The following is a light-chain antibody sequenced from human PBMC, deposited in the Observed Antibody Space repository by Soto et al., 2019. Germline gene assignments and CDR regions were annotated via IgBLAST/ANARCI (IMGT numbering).Light chain of an antibody. CDR3: QQCGLSPRT. CDR1: QSISSSY. CDR2: GTF. Sequence: EVVLTQSPVTLSLSPGDRATLSCRASQSISSSYLAWYQQKPGQAPRLLIYGTFNRATGIPDRFSGDGSVTHFTLPINRLEPDDLAVYFCQQCGLSPRTFGQGTKVEV. V-gene: IGKV3-20*01. J-gene: IGKJ1*01.